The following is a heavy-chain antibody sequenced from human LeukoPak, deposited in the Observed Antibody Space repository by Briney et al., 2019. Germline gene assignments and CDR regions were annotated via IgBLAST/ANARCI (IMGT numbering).Heavy chain of an antibody. CDR2: ISVYNDYT. J-gene: IGHJ4*02. CDR1: GCIFTTYG. V-gene: IGHV1-18*01. CDR3: ARDRIGSGWPHFDY. D-gene: IGHD6-19*01. Sequence: ASVKVSCKASGCIFTTYGISWVRQAPGQGLEWMGCISVYNDYTTYAQTFQGRVTMTTDTSTSTAYMELRNLRSDDTAVYYCARDRIGSGWPHFDYWGQGTLVTVSS.